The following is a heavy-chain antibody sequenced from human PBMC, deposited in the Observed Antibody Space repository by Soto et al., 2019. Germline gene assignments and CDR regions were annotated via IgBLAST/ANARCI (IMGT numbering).Heavy chain of an antibody. Sequence: QGQLVQSGAEVRKPGASVKVSCKASGYSLTTYSLHGVRQAPGQGLEWLGWISGGSGNTRYSRSIQSRVTITRDISESTAYLELSSLRSEDTAVYYWALNMGTAPYYHLSMDICCRGTSVNVSS. J-gene: IGHJ6*02. D-gene: IGHD3-3*02. CDR1: GYSLTTYS. V-gene: IGHV1-3*01. CDR3: ALNMGTAPYYHLSMDI. CDR2: ISGGSGNT.